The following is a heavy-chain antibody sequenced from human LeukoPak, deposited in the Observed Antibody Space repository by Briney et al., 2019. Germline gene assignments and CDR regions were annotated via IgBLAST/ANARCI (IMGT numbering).Heavy chain of an antibody. D-gene: IGHD4-11*01. Sequence: ASVKVSCKASGYTFTGYYMHWVRQAPGQGLEWVGWMNPNSGNTGYAQKFQGRVTITRNTSISTAYMELSSLRSEDTAVYYCARGTSSYSDYNTFDYWGQGTLVSVSS. V-gene: IGHV1-8*03. CDR1: GYTFTGYY. J-gene: IGHJ4*02. CDR3: ARGTSSYSDYNTFDY. CDR2: MNPNSGNT.